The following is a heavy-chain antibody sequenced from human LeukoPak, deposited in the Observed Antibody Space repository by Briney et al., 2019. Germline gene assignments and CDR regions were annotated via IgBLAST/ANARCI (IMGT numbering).Heavy chain of an antibody. D-gene: IGHD3-16*01. CDR3: ARDWGTFRPGEGNAFDI. CDR2: IYHSAST. V-gene: IGHV4-30-2*01. Sequence: SETLSLTCVVSGGSISSDGYSWSWIRQPPGKGLEWIGCIYHSASTYYNPPLKSRVSISVDRSKNQFSLKLSSVTAADTAVYYCARDWGTFRPGEGNAFDIWGQGTMVTVSS. J-gene: IGHJ3*02. CDR1: GGSISSDGYS.